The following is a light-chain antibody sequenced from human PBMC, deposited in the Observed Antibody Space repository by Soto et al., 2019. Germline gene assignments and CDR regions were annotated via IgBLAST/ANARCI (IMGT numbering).Light chain of an antibody. CDR3: TSPTLRSLYV. J-gene: IGLJ1*01. CDR2: MVS. CDR1: SSDVGNYNY. Sequence: QSALTQPASVSGSPGHSITISCTGTSSDVGNYNYVSWYQQYPGRVPKLLIYMVSNRPSGVSNRFSGSKSGNKASLTISGLQAEDEADYFCTSPTLRSLYVFGTGTKVTVL. V-gene: IGLV2-14*01.